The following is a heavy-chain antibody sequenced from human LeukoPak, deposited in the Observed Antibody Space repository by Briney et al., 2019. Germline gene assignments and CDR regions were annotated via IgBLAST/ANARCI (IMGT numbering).Heavy chain of an antibody. J-gene: IGHJ5*02. D-gene: IGHD1-14*01. CDR3: ARGSLRIKTGYNWFDP. CDR2: FYDSGST. CDR1: GGSISSGGYC. V-gene: IGHV4-30-2*01. Sequence: PSETLSLTCAVSGGSISSGGYCWSWIPQPPGKGLEWIGYFYDSGSTYYNPSLRSRITITVDRSKTQFSLKLSSVTAAYTAVYDCARGSLRIKTGYNWFDPWGQGTLVTVSS.